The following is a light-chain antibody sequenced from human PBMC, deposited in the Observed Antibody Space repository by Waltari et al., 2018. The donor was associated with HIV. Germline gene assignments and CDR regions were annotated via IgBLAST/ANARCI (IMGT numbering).Light chain of an antibody. V-gene: IGLV1-47*01. J-gene: IGLJ3*02. Sequence: SVLTQPPSASGTPGQRVTISCSGSSSNIGSNYVYWYKQLPGTAPKLLIYRNNQRPSGVPDRFSGSKSGTSASLAISGLRSEDEADYYCAAWDNSLSAPVFGGGTKLTVL. CDR3: AAWDNSLSAPV. CDR2: RNN. CDR1: SSNIGSNY.